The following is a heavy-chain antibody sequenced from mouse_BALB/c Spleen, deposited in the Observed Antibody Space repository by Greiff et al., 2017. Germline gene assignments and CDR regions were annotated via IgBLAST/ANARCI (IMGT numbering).Heavy chain of an antibody. D-gene: IGHD1-1*02. CDR2: IWAGGST. Sequence: VMLVESGPGLVAPSQSLSITCTVSGFSLTSYGVHWVRQPPGKGLEWLGVIWAGGSTNYNSALMSRLSISKDNSKSHVVLKMNSLQTDDTAMYYCARDMEISFDDWGAGTTVTVSA. CDR1: GFSLTSYG. J-gene: IGHJ1*01. CDR3: ARDMEISFDD. V-gene: IGHV2-9*02.